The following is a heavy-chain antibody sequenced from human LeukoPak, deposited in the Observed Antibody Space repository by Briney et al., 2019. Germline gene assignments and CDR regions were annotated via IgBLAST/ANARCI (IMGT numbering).Heavy chain of an antibody. V-gene: IGHV3-23*01. Sequence: PGGSLRLSCAASGFTFSSYAMSWVRQAPGKGLEWVSLLSGRGRHTNYADSVKGRFTISRDNSKNTLYLQMNSLRAEDTAVYYCAKVYRGYSYGTFDYWGQGTLVTVSS. J-gene: IGHJ4*02. D-gene: IGHD5-18*01. CDR1: GFTFSSYA. CDR2: LSGRGRHT. CDR3: AKVYRGYSYGTFDY.